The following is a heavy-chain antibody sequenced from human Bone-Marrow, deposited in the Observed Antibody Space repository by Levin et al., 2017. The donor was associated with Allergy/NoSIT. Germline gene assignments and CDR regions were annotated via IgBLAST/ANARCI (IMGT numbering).Heavy chain of an antibody. CDR1: GFTFSSYA. J-gene: IGHJ4*02. Sequence: GGSLRLSCAASGFTFSSYAMSWVRQAPGKGLEWVSAISGSGGSTYYAASVQGRFTISRDTSKNTLYLQMNSLRAEDMAVYYCAKDRDYCSGGSCYSVWGSGSSGYWGQGTLVTVSS. CDR2: ISGSGGST. D-gene: IGHD2-15*01. CDR3: AKDRDYCSGGSCYSVWGSGSSGY. V-gene: IGHV3-23*01.